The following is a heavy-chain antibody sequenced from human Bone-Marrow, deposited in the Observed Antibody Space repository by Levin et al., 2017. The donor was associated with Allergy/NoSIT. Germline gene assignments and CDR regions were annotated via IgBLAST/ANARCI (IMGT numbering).Heavy chain of an antibody. D-gene: IGHD3-22*01. CDR2: IVPMLGIG. J-gene: IGHJ2*01. CDR1: GGTLGSNT. V-gene: IGHV1-69*02. CDR3: ARARYYDSTGRTPGWYFDL. Sequence: NPGESLKISCKPSGGTLGSNTITWVRQAPGQGLEWMGRIVPMLGIGNSAQRFQGRVTITADKSTGTAYMELTRLRSEDTAMYYCARARYYDSTGRTPGWYFDLWGRGTLVTVSS.